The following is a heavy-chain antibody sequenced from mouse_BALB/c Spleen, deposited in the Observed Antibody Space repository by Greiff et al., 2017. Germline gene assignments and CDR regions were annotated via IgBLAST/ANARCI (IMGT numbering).Heavy chain of an antibody. CDR3: ARGGENWALAY. J-gene: IGHJ3*01. D-gene: IGHD4-1*01. V-gene: IGHV5-9-4*01. CDR1: GFTFSSYA. Sequence: EVKLVESGGGLVKPGGSLKLSCAASGFTFSSYAMSWVRQSPEKRLEWVAEISSGGSYTYYPDTVTGRFTISRDNAKNTLYLEMSSLRSEDTAMYYCARGGENWALAYWGQGTLVTVSA. CDR2: ISSGGSYT.